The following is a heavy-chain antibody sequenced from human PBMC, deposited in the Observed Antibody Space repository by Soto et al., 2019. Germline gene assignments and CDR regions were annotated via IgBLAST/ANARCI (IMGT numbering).Heavy chain of an antibody. Sequence: ASVKVSCKASGYTFTSYYMHWVRQAPGQGLEWMGIINPSAGSTSYAQKFQGRVTMTRDTSTSTVYMELSSLRSEDTAVYYCARDPLPHIVVVTAHYPATSYYGMDVWGQGTSVTVSS. CDR1: GYTFTSYY. V-gene: IGHV1-46*01. D-gene: IGHD2-21*02. CDR2: INPSAGST. J-gene: IGHJ6*02. CDR3: ARDPLPHIVVVTAHYPATSYYGMDV.